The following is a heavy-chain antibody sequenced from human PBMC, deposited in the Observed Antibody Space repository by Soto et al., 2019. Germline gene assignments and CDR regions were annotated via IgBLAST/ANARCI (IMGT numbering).Heavy chain of an antibody. CDR1: GGTFSSYA. CDR2: IIPIFGTA. D-gene: IGHD3-22*01. CDR3: ARGIRPYYYDSSGYQPPYYYYVMDV. Sequence: SVKVSCKASGGTFSSYAISWVRQAPGQGLEWMGGIIPIFGTANYAQKFQGRVTITADESTSTAYMELSSLRSEDTAVYYCARGIRPYYYDSSGYQPPYYYYVMDVWGKGTTVTVSS. J-gene: IGHJ6*04. V-gene: IGHV1-69*13.